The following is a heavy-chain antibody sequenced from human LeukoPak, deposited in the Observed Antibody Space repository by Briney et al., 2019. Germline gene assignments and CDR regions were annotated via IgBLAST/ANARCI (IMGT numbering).Heavy chain of an antibody. J-gene: IGHJ4*02. CDR3: ARSENGGETPIDY. D-gene: IGHD3-16*01. V-gene: IGHV4-59*08. Sequence: SETLSLTCTVSGGSISSYYWSWIRQPPGKGLECIGYFYYSGSTNYNPSLKSRVIISVDTSKNQFSLKLSSVTAADTAVYYCARSENGGETPIDYWGQGTLVTVSS. CDR2: FYYSGST. CDR1: GGSISSYY.